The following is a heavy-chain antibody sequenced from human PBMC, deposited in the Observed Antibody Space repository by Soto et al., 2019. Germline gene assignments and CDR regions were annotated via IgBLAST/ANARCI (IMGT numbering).Heavy chain of an antibody. CDR3: ARDVSGYSDFDI. J-gene: IGHJ3*02. V-gene: IGHV3-21*01. Sequence: EVQLVESGGGLVKPGGSLRLSCAASGFTFSDYNMNWVRQAPGKGLEWVSSISSSSSAIYYLDSVKGRFTISRDNAKNSLYLQMNSLRAEDTAVGYCARDVSGYSDFDIWGQGTKVTVSS. D-gene: IGHD5-12*01. CDR1: GFTFSDYN. CDR2: ISSSSSAI.